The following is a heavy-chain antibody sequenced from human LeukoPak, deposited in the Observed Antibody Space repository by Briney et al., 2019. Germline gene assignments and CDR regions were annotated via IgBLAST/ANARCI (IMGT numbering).Heavy chain of an antibody. CDR2: INTNTGNP. D-gene: IGHD6-6*01. CDR3: AREGSSSSDYYYYMDV. J-gene: IGHJ6*03. Sequence: ASVKVSCKASGYTFTSYAMNWVRQAPGQGLEWMGWINTNTGNPTYAQGFTGRFVFSLDTSVSTAYLQISSLKAEDTAVYYCAREGSSSSDYYYYMDVWGKGTTVTVSS. V-gene: IGHV7-4-1*02. CDR1: GYTFTSYA.